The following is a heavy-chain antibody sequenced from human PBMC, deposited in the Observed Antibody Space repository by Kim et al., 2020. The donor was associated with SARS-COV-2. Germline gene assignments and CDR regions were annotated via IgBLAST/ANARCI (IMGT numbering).Heavy chain of an antibody. V-gene: IGHV4-30-4*07. D-gene: IGHD2-2*02. J-gene: IGHJ3*02. Sequence: SETLSLTCAVSGASISSRYYSWSRIRQPPGMGLEWIRYLNYSAGTYHNPYLKSRVTIAVDKTKNHLSLKLTSVTAADTADYYCARDHLNCYTLGAFDIWG. CDR2: LNYSAGT. CDR3: ARDHLNCYTLGAFDI. CDR1: GASISSRYYS.